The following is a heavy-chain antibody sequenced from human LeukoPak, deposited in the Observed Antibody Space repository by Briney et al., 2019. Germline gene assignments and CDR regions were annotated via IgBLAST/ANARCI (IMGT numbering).Heavy chain of an antibody. CDR3: ARLRGYSGYEFDY. Sequence: SETLSLTCAVSGYSISSGYYWGWIRPPPGKGLEWIGSIYHSGSTYYNPSLKSRVTISVDTSKNHFSLKLSSVTAADTAVYYCARLRGYSGYEFDYWGQGTLVTVSS. CDR1: GYSISSGYY. J-gene: IGHJ4*02. D-gene: IGHD5-12*01. CDR2: IYHSGST. V-gene: IGHV4-38-2*01.